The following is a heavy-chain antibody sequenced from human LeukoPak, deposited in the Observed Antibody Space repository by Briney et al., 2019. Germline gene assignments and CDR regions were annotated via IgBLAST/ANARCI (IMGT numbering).Heavy chain of an antibody. V-gene: IGHV3-23*01. Sequence: GGSLRLSCAASGFTFSSYAMSWVRQAPGKGLEWVSAISGSGGSTYYADSVKGRFTISRDNSKNTLYLQMNSLRAVDTAVYYCAKFRFWSGYSIPPHFDYWGQGTLVTVSS. CDR3: AKFRFWSGYSIPPHFDY. CDR1: GFTFSSYA. CDR2: ISGSGGST. D-gene: IGHD3-3*01. J-gene: IGHJ4*02.